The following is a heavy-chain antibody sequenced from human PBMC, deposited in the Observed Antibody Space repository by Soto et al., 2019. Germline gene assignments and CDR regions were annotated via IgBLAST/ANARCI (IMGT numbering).Heavy chain of an antibody. CDR1: GFTFSDSA. CDR2: IRSKANNYAT. Sequence: EVQLVESGGGLVQPGGSLKLSCAASGFTFSDSAIHWVRQTSGKGLEWVGRIRSKANNYATVYAASLEGRFTIYRDDAKNTARLQMNSLRTEDEAVYYCTRTDDGDYSTFDYWGQGTLVIVSS. CDR3: TRTDDGDYSTFDY. V-gene: IGHV3-73*02. D-gene: IGHD4-17*01. J-gene: IGHJ4*02.